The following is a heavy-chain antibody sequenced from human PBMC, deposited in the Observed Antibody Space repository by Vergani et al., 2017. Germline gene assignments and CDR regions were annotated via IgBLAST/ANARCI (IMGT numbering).Heavy chain of an antibody. CDR3: ARDTRDTAMVAVDY. D-gene: IGHD5-18*01. Sequence: QVQLVESGGSVVQPGRSLRLSCAASGFTFSSYAMHWVRQAPGKGLAWVAVISYDGSNKYYADSVKGRFTISRDNSKNTLYLQMNSLRAEATAVYYCARDTRDTAMVAVDYWGQGTLVTVSS. V-gene: IGHV3-30-3*01. J-gene: IGHJ4*02. CDR2: ISYDGSNK. CDR1: GFTFSSYA.